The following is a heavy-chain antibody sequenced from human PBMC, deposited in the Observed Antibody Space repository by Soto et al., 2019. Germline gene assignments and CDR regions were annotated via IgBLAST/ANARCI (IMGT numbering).Heavy chain of an antibody. CDR3: ARATGTLRSRNCDY. Sequence: SETLSLTCSVSGGSISTVGHYWAWIRQPPGKGLEWIGSIYHTGSTYYSKSLRSRLTMSVDTSKSQFSLRLSSVTAADTAVYYCARATGTLRSRNCDYWGQGSLVTVSS. CDR2: IYHTGST. CDR1: GGSISTVGHY. V-gene: IGHV4-31*03. J-gene: IGHJ4*02. D-gene: IGHD1-1*01.